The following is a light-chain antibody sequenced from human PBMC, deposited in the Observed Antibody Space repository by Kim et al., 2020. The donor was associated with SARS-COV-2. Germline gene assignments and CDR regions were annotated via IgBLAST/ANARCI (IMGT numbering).Light chain of an antibody. V-gene: IGLV2-14*04. CDR1: SSDVGAYNY. CDR3: SSYTTIRTWV. CDR2: DVS. J-gene: IGLJ3*02. Sequence: QSVTSSCTAPSSDVGAYNYVSWYQQHPGKAPELMIYDVSNRPSGVSNRFSGSKSGNTASLTISGLQADDEADYYCSSYTTIRTWVFGGGTQLTVL.